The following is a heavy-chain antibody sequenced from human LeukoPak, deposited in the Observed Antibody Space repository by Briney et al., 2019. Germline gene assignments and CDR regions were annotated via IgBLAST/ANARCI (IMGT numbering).Heavy chain of an antibody. J-gene: IGHJ5*02. CDR1: GFTFSSYA. D-gene: IGHD3-3*01. CDR3: AKGPGSTYYDFWSGYSA. V-gene: IGHV3-23*01. CDR2: ISGSGGST. Sequence: PGGSLRLSCAASGFTFSSYAMSWVRQAPGKGLEWVSAISGSGGSTYYADSVKGRFTISRDNSKNTLYLQMNSLRAEDTAVYYCAKGPGSTYYDFWSGYSAWGQGTLVTVSS.